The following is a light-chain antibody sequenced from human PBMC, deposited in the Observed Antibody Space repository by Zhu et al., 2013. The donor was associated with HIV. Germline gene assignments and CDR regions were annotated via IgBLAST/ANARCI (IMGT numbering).Light chain of an antibody. CDR3: QRFGSSVTWT. V-gene: IGKV3-20*01. CDR2: GSS. J-gene: IGKJ1*01. Sequence: EFVLVQSPGTLSLSPGERATLSCRASQTVSYKYITWYQQKPGQPPRLLLYGSSNRAPGIPDRFXGSGSGTDFTLTITGLEPEDIGMYFCQRFGSSVTWTFGQGTNLEIK. CDR1: QTVSYKY.